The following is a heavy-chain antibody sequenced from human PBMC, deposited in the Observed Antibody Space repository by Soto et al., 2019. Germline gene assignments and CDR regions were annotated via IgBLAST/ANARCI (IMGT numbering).Heavy chain of an antibody. J-gene: IGHJ6*02. CDR3: AKDRRPNYYYGMDV. CDR1: GFTFSSYG. D-gene: IGHD6-25*01. Sequence: QVQLVESGGGVVQPGRSLRLSCAASGFTFSSYGMHWVRQAPGKGLERVAVISYDGSNKYYADSVKGRFTISRDNSKNTLYLHMNSLRAEDTDVYYCAKDRRPNYYYGMDVWGQGTTVTVSS. CDR2: ISYDGSNK. V-gene: IGHV3-30*18.